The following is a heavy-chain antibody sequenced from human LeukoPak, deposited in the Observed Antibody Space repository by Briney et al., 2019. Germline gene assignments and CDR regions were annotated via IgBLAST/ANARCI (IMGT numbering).Heavy chain of an antibody. J-gene: IGHJ4*02. CDR2: IRYDGSNK. Sequence: PGGSLRLSCAAFGFTFSSYGMHWVRQAPGKGLEWVAFIRYDGSNKYYADSVKGRFTISRDNSKNTLYLQMNSLRAEDTAVYYCAKVSFQWLVSQFDYWGQGTLVTVSS. D-gene: IGHD6-19*01. V-gene: IGHV3-30*02. CDR1: GFTFSSYG. CDR3: AKVSFQWLVSQFDY.